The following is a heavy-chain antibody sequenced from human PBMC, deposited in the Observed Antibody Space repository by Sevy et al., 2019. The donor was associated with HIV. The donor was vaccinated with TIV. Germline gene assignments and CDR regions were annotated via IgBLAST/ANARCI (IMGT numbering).Heavy chain of an antibody. D-gene: IGHD3-10*01. CDR1: GFTFSSYG. CDR2: IWYDGSNK. Sequence: GGSLRLSCAASGFTFSSYGMHWVRQAPGKVLEWVAVIWYDGSNKYYADSVKGRFTISRDNSKNTLYLQMNSLRAEDTAVYYCARGTDYYGSGSYYNVPSDYWGQGTLVTVSS. V-gene: IGHV3-33*01. CDR3: ARGTDYYGSGSYYNVPSDY. J-gene: IGHJ4*02.